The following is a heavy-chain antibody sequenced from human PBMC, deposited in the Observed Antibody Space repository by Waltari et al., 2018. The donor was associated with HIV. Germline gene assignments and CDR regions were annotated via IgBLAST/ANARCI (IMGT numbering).Heavy chain of an antibody. V-gene: IGHV3-53*01. J-gene: IGHJ6*02. CDR2: LYTEGRT. D-gene: IGHD3-10*01. CDR1: GFSVSDIY. Sequence: EVQLVESGGGLVQPGGSLRLSCAASGFSVSDIYMSLVGLAPGKGLQWVSVLYTEGRTQYMDSVKGRFTIFRDDSKNTLYLQMNSLRVDDTAIYYCARMKRSYGSGQSRYFYFGMDVWGQGTTVIISS. CDR3: ARMKRSYGSGQSRYFYFGMDV.